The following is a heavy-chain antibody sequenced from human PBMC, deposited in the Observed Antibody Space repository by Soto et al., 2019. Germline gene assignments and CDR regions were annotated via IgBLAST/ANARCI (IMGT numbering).Heavy chain of an antibody. CDR2: INHSGST. CDR1: GGSFSGYY. J-gene: IGHJ5*02. CDR3: ARGVATIGP. D-gene: IGHD5-12*01. V-gene: IGHV4-34*01. Sequence: SETLSLTCAVYGGSFSGYYWSWIRQPPGKGLEWIGEINHSGSTNYNPSHKSRVTISVDTPKNQFSLKLTSVTAADTAVYYCARGVATIGPWGQGTLVTVSS.